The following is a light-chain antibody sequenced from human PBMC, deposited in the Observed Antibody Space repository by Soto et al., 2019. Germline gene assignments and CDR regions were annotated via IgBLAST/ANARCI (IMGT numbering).Light chain of an antibody. CDR1: GSDVGAYNY. CDR2: DVS. CDR3: SSYTSSSPYV. Sequence: QSVLTQPASVSGSPGQSITISCSGTGSDVGAYNYVSWYQQHPAKAPKLMIYDVSNRPSGVSDRFSGSKSGNTASLTISGLQAEDEADYYCSSYTSSSPYVFGTGNKVTVL. V-gene: IGLV2-14*01. J-gene: IGLJ1*01.